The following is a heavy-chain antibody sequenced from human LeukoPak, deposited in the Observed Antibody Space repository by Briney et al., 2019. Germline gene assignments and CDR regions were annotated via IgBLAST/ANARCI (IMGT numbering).Heavy chain of an antibody. J-gene: IGHJ6*03. CDR1: GFTFSSYA. CDR3: AKDGSSSSPYYYYYMDV. D-gene: IGHD6-6*01. V-gene: IGHV3-23*01. CDR2: ISGSGGST. Sequence: GGSLRLSCAASGFTFSSYAMSWVRQAPGKGLEWVSAISGSGGSTYYADSVKGRFTISRDNSKNTLYLQMNSLRAEDTAVYYCAKDGSSSSPYYYYYMDVWGKGTTVTASS.